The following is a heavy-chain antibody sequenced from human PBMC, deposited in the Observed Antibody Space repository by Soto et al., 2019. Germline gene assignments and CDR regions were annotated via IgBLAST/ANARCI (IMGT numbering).Heavy chain of an antibody. CDR2: TYYRSRWYN. D-gene: IGHD1-7*01. CDR1: GDSVSSNSAA. J-gene: IGHJ6*03. CDR3: AGTTSHYWYYMDV. V-gene: IGHV6-1*01. Sequence: SQTLPLTCAISGDSVSSNSAAWNWIRQSPSRDLEWLGRTYYRSRWYNDYAVSVRSRITVNPDTSKNQFSLQLTSVTPEDTAVYYCAGTTSHYWYYMDVWGKGTTVTVSS.